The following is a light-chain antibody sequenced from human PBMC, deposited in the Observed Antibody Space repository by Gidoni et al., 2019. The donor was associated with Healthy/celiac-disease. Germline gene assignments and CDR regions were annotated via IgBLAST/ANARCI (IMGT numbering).Light chain of an antibody. J-gene: IGKJ3*01. CDR3: QKYNSAPPT. V-gene: IGKV1-27*01. CDR1: QGISNY. Sequence: DIQMTQSPSSLSASVGDTVTITCRASQGISNYLAWYQQKPGKVPKLLIYAASTLQSGVPSRFSGSGSGTDFTLTISSLQPEDVATYSCQKYNSAPPTFXPXTKVDIK. CDR2: AAS.